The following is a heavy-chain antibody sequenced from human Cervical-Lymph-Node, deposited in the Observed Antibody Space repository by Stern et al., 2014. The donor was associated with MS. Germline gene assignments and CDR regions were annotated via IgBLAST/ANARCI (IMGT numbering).Heavy chain of an antibody. D-gene: IGHD3-22*01. V-gene: IGHV1-58*01. J-gene: IGHJ4*02. CDR2: VVVGSGNT. CDR1: RFTFTSSA. Sequence: VQLVESGPEVKKPGTSVKVSCKASRFTFTSSAVQWVRQARGQRLEWMGWVVVGSGNTNHAQKFQERVTITWDMSTSTAYMELSSLRSEDTAVYYCAASNSGYQRIDYWGQGTLVTVSS. CDR3: AASNSGYQRIDY.